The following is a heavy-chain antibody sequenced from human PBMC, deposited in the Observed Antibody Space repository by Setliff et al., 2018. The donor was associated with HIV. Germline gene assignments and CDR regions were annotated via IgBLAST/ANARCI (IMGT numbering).Heavy chain of an antibody. CDR2: TYYSGYT. CDR1: GGSISSGDYY. Sequence: PSETLSLTCTVSGGSISSGDYYWSWIRKPPGKGLEWIGYTYYSGYTQYNPSLKSRVTISVDTSKNQFSLKLRSVTAADTAVYYCARGPYYYNSSGQISAEYFQHWGQGTLVTVSS. CDR3: ARGPYYYNSSGQISAEYFQH. V-gene: IGHV4-30-4*01. D-gene: IGHD3-22*01. J-gene: IGHJ1*01.